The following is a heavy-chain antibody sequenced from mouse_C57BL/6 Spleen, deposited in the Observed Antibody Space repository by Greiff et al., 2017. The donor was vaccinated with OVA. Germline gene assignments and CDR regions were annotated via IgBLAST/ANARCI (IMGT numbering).Heavy chain of an antibody. CDR3: TRDQGTRYFDV. CDR1: GFTFSSYA. D-gene: IGHD3-3*01. CDR2: ISSGGGDI. J-gene: IGHJ1*03. V-gene: IGHV5-9-1*02. Sequence: EVQLVESGEGLVRPGGSLKLSCAASGFTFSSYAMSWVRQTPEKRLEWVAYISSGGGDIYYADTVKGRFTISRDNARNTLYLQMSSLKSEDTAMEYCTRDQGTRYFDVWGTGTTVTVSS.